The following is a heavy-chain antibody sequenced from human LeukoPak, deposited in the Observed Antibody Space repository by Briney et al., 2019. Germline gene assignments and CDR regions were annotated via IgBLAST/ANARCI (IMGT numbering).Heavy chain of an antibody. D-gene: IGHD1-26*01. CDR3: AKSGFSYYMDV. CDR2: ISGSGGNT. Sequence: GGSLRLSCAASGCTFSSNTMTWVRQAPGKGLEWVSVISGSGGNTYYADSVKGRFTISRDNSKNTLYLQMNSLRAEDTAVYYCAKSGFSYYMDVWGKGTTVTVSS. CDR1: GCTFSSNT. J-gene: IGHJ6*03. V-gene: IGHV3-23*01.